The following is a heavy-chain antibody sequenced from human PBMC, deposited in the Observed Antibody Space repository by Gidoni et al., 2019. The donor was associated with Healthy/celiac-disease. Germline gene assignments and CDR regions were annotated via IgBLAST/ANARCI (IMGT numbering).Heavy chain of an antibody. CDR2: ISGSGGST. CDR1: GFTFISYA. CDR3: AKDRDYAGDDYFDY. Sequence: EVQLLASGGGLVQPGVSLRLSCSASGFTFISYAMSWVRQAPGKGRAWVTGISGSGGSTYYEDSVKGRFTISRDNSKNTRYLKMNSLRAEDTAVYDGAKDRDYAGDDYFDYWGQGTLVTVSS. V-gene: IGHV3-23*01. D-gene: IGHD4-17*01. J-gene: IGHJ4*02.